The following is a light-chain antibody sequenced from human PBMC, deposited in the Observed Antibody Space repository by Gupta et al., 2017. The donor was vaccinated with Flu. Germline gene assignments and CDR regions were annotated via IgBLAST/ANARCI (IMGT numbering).Light chain of an antibody. CDR3: AAWDSSLIPGRGV. Sequence: NIGNNFVSWYRQFPGTAPKLVIYENNKRPSGVPDRFSGSKPGTSATLDITGLQAGDEAYYYCAAWDSSLIPGRGVFGGGTNLTVL. CDR2: ENN. J-gene: IGLJ3*02. V-gene: IGLV1-51*02. CDR1: NIGNNF.